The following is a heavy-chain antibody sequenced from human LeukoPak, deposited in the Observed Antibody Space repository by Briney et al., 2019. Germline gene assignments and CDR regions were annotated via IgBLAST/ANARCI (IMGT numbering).Heavy chain of an antibody. CDR2: IWYDGSNK. D-gene: IGHD3-3*01. CDR1: GFTFSSYG. CDR3: ARGGSGYDFWCGVNWFDP. Sequence: GGSLRLSCAASGFTFSSYGMHWVRQAPGKGLEWVAVIWYDGSNKYYADSVKGRFTISRDNSKNTLYLQMNSLRAEDTAVYYCARGGSGYDFWCGVNWFDPWGQGTMVTVSS. J-gene: IGHJ3*01. V-gene: IGHV3-33*01.